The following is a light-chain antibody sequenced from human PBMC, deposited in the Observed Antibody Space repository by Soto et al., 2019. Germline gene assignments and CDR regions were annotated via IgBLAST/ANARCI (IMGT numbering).Light chain of an antibody. CDR2: LGS. CDR3: MQPLENFRT. V-gene: IGKV2-28*01. CDR1: ARLLHKNGYNY. Sequence: IVMTQSPLSLSVTPGEAASISCMSSARLLHKNGYNYVDWYMQKPGQSPQLLNYLGSNRASGVPDRLSGSGSDTYFTLEISRVEADDVGVYYGMQPLENFRTFGQGTKVEIK. J-gene: IGKJ1*01.